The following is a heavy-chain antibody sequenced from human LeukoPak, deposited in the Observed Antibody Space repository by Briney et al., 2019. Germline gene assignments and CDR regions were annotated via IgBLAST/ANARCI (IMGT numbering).Heavy chain of an antibody. CDR2: IYYSGST. D-gene: IGHD3-22*01. J-gene: IGHJ4*02. CDR1: GVSISSYY. Sequence: PSETLSLTCTVSGVSISSYYWSWIRQPPGKGLEWIGYIYYSGSTNYNPSLKSRVTLSVDTSKNQFSLKLSSVTAADTAVYYCARVPVHYDSSGSFDYWGQGTLVTVSS. V-gene: IGHV4-59*01. CDR3: ARVPVHYDSSGSFDY.